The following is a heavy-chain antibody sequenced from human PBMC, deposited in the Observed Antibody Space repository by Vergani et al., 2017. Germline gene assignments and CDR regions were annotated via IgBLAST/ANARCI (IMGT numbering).Heavy chain of an antibody. CDR3: AKDHQWELRAPGDNWFDP. V-gene: IGHV3-23*01. D-gene: IGHD1-26*01. J-gene: IGHJ5*02. CDR2: ISGSGGST. CDR1: GFTFSSYA. Sequence: EVQLLESGGGLVQPGGSLRLSCAASGFTFSSYAMSWVRQAPGKGLEWVSAISGSGGSTYYADPVKGRFTIARDNSKNTLYLQMNSLGAEDTAVYYCAKDHQWELRAPGDNWFDPWGQGTLVTVSS.